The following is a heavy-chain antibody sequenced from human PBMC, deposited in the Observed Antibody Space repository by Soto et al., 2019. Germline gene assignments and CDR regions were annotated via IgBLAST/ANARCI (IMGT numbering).Heavy chain of an antibody. CDR3: VKGDLDTAVVNSPDAFDF. V-gene: IGHV3-30*18. CDR2: ISYDGDNK. J-gene: IGHJ3*01. Sequence: PGGSLRLSCEASGFMFNDYGMHWVRQAPGKGLDWVAVISYDGDNKYYAQSVKGRFTISRDNSKNTLFLHMDSLRHEDTAVYHCVKGDLDTAVVNSPDAFDFWGQVTMVTVSS. D-gene: IGHD5-18*01. CDR1: GFMFNDYG.